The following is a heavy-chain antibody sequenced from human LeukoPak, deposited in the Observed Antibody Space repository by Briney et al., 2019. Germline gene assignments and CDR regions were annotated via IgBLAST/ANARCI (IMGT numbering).Heavy chain of an antibody. V-gene: IGHV4-59*08. CDR3: ARHEYSSSFSWFDP. J-gene: IGHJ5*02. CDR1: GGSISTYS. CDR2: MYYRGST. D-gene: IGHD6-13*01. Sequence: PSETLSLTCTVSGGSISTYSWNWIRHPPGRGLEWIGSMYYRGSTNFNPSLRSRVTMSLDTSKNQFSLKLSSVTAADTAVYYCARHEYSSSFSWFDPWGQGTLVTVSS.